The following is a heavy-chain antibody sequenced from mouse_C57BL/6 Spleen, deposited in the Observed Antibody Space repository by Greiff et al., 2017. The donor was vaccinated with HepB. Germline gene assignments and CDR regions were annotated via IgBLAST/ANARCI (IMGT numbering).Heavy chain of an antibody. CDR1: GYTFTSYW. V-gene: IGHV1-64*01. D-gene: IGHD2-3*01. J-gene: IGHJ4*01. Sequence: QVQLQQPGAELVKPGASVKLSCKASGYTFTSYWMHWVKQRPGQGLEWIGMIRPNSGSTNYNEKFKSKATLTVDKSSSTAYMQLSSLTSEDSAVYYCARGGWLPLGYAMDYWGQGTSVTVSS. CDR2: IRPNSGST. CDR3: ARGGWLPLGYAMDY.